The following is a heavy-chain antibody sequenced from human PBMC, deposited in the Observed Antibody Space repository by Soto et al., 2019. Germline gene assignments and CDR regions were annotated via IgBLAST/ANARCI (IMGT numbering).Heavy chain of an antibody. CDR1: GGTFSGYA. CDR2: IIPIFGTT. D-gene: IGHD6-19*01. CDR3: ARDLYYSSGRYFDHDAFDI. J-gene: IGHJ3*02. Sequence: QVQLVQSGAEVKKPGSSVKVSCKASGGTFSGYAISWVRQAPGQGLEWMGGIIPIFGTTSYSQKFQGRLTIAADESTSTAYMQLSSLRSEDTAVYYCARDLYYSSGRYFDHDAFDIWGQGTVVTVSS. V-gene: IGHV1-69*01.